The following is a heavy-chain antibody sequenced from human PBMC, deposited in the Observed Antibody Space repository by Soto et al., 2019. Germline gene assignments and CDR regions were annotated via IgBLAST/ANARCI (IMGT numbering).Heavy chain of an antibody. CDR3: AGTGTTDDY. V-gene: IGHV4-30-4*01. Sequence: PSETLSLTCTVSGDSVSSCYYYWSSIRQSPGKRLEWIGSICYSGDSYYNPSLKRRLTISIDTSNNQFSLILNSVTVADTAIYYCAGTGTTDDYCGRGTLVTVSS. CDR2: ICYSGDS. D-gene: IGHD1-7*01. J-gene: IGHJ4*02. CDR1: GDSVSSCYYY.